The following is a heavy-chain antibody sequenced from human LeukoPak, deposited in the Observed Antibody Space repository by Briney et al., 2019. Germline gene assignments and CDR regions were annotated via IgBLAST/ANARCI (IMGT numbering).Heavy chain of an antibody. CDR2: MSGSGGRT. V-gene: IGHV3-23*01. D-gene: IGHD3-10*01. CDR3: AKFPEGKTFGSGSYSSCY. Sequence: PGGSLRLSCAASGFTFNTYAMSWVRQAPGKGLEWVSAMSGSGGRTYYADSVKGRFTISRDNSKNTLYLQMNSLRPEDTAVYYCAKFPEGKTFGSGSYSSCYWGQGTLVTVSS. CDR1: GFTFNTYA. J-gene: IGHJ4*02.